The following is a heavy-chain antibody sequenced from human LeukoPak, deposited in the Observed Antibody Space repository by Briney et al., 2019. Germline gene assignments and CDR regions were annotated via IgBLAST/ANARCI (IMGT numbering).Heavy chain of an antibody. D-gene: IGHD3-9*01. V-gene: IGHV3-73*01. CDR1: GFTFSGSA. J-gene: IGHJ4*02. CDR2: IRSKANSYAT. CDR3: TRQETYYDILTGYYHFDY. Sequence: PGGSLRLSCAASGFTFSGSAMHWVRQASGKGLECVGRIRSKANSYATAYAASVKGRFTISRDDSKNTAYLQMNSLKTADTAVYYCTRQETYYDILTGYYHFDYWGQGTLVTVSS.